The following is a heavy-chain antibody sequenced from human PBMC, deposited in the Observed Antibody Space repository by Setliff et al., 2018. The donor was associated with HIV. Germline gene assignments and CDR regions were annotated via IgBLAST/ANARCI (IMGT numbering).Heavy chain of an antibody. CDR3: LRGGSFGDIPNC. CDR1: GFSVSSPY. J-gene: IGHJ4*02. Sequence: GGSLRLSCAASGFSVSSPYMSWVRQAPGKGLEWVASITGSGISTYHADFVKGRFTISRDNSKNTLYLQMNSLRAGDTAVYYCLRGGSFGDIPNCWGQGTLVTVSS. V-gene: IGHV3-23*01. CDR2: ITGSGIST. D-gene: IGHD4-17*01.